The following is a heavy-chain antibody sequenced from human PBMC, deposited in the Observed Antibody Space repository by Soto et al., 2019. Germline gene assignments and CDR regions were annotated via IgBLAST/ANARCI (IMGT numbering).Heavy chain of an antibody. J-gene: IGHJ4*02. CDR1: GYTFTSYA. Sequence: ASVKVSCKASGYTFTSYAISWVRQAPGQGLEWMGWINTYNGDTKYAQNFQGRVTMTTDTSTNTAYMELRSLRSDDTAVYYCARDGVAVTTGISGYWGQGTLVTVSS. CDR2: INTYNGDT. D-gene: IGHD4-4*01. V-gene: IGHV1-18*01. CDR3: ARDGVAVTTGISGY.